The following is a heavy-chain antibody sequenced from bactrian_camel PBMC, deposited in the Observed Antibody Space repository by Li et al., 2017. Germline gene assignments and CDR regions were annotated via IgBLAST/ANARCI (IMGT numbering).Heavy chain of an antibody. Sequence: VVESGGGLVQPGGSLRLSCAASGFTFSSAAMNWVRQAPGKGFEWVSTISFSSGSTYYADSVRGRFTISRDNAKNTVYLQMNSLKSEDTALYYCATDDDTVVAGADFGYWGQGTQVTVS. J-gene: IGHJ6*01. V-gene: IGHV3S35*01. D-gene: IGHD6*01. CDR1: GFTFSSAA. CDR3: ATDDDTVVAGADFGY. CDR2: ISFSSGST.